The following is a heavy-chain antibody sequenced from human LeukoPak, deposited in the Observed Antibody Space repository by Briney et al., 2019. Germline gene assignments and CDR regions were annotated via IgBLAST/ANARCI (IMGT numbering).Heavy chain of an antibody. Sequence: GGSLRLSCAASGFTFSSYAMHWVRQAPGKGLEWVAVISYDGSNKYYTDSVKGRFTISRDNSKNTLYLQMNSLRAEDTAVYYCARDDARGYGYGLYYFDYWGQGTLVTVSS. V-gene: IGHV3-30-3*01. D-gene: IGHD5-18*01. CDR2: ISYDGSNK. J-gene: IGHJ4*02. CDR1: GFTFSSYA. CDR3: ARDDARGYGYGLYYFDY.